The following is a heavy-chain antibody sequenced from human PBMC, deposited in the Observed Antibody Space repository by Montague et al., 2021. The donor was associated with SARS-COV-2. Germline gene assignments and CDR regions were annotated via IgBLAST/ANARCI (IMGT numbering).Heavy chain of an antibody. Sequence: SRRLSCAASGFTFSSYAMHWVRQAPGKGLEWVSYISSNGSIIYYADSVKGRFTISRDNAKNSLYLQMNSLRAEDTAVYYCARGHVGWLLLPDGYFDYWGQGTMVTVSS. V-gene: IGHV3-48*03. D-gene: IGHD3-9*01. CDR1: GFTFSSYA. CDR2: ISSNGSII. J-gene: IGHJ4*02. CDR3: ARGHVGWLLLPDGYFDY.